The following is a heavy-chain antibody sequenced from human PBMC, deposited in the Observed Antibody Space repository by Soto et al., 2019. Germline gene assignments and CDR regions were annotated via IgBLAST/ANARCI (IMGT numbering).Heavy chain of an antibody. CDR1: GFSFSSAW. D-gene: IGHD6-19*01. J-gene: IGHJ4*01. CDR2: IKSKSDGGTT. CDR3: AKDMGQWVETFDY. V-gene: IGHV3-15*01. Sequence: PGGSLRLSCAASGFSFSSAWMSWVRQTPEKGLEWVGRIKSKSDGGTTDYAAPVKGRFTISRDDSENTVYLQMNGLRVEDTAVYYCAKDMGQWVETFDYWGHGTLVTVSS.